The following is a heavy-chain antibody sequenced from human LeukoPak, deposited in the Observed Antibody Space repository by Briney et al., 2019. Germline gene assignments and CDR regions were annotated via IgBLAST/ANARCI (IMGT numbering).Heavy chain of an antibody. J-gene: IGHJ6*04. V-gene: IGHV3-21*01. CDR3: AELGITMIGGV. D-gene: IGHD3-10*02. CDR2: ITSSGSHK. CDR1: GFPFNDYS. Sequence: PGGSLRLSCAASGFPFNDYSMNWVRQTPGKGLEWVSSITSSGSHKYFADSLKGRITISRDNVKNSLYLQMNSLRAEDTAVYYCAELGITMIGGVWGKGTTVTISS.